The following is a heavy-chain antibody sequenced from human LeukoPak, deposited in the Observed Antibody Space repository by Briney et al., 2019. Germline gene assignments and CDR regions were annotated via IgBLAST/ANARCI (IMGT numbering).Heavy chain of an antibody. D-gene: IGHD2-2*01. CDR1: GFTVSSNY. CDR2: IYYSGST. CDR3: ARGKPVVPAAMGVYDY. V-gene: IGHV4-59*02. Sequence: GSLRLSCAASGFTVSSNYMSWIRQPPGKGLEWIGYIYYSGSTNYNPSLKSRVTISVDTSKNQFSLKLSSVTAADTAVYYCARGKPVVPAAMGVYDYWGQGTLVTVSS. J-gene: IGHJ4*02.